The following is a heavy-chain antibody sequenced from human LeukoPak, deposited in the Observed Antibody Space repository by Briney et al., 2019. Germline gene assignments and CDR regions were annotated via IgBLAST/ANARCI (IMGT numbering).Heavy chain of an antibody. D-gene: IGHD3-16*02. CDR2: INRSGTT. J-gene: IGHJ4*02. V-gene: IGHV4-34*01. Sequence: SETLSLTCAVYGGSFSGYYWSWIRQPPGKGLEWIGEINRSGTTNYNPSLKSRVTISVDTSKNQFSLKLSSVTAADTAVYYCARHGYDYVWGSYRNLDYWGQGTLVTVSS. CDR3: ARHGYDYVWGSYRNLDY. CDR1: GGSFSGYY.